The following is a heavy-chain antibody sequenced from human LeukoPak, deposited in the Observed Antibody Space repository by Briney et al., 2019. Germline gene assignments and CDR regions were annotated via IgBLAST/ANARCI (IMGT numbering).Heavy chain of an antibody. Sequence: PSETLSLTCTVSGGSISSGDYYWRWIRQPPGKGLEWIGYIYYSGSTYYNPSIKSRVTISVDTSKNQFSLKLSSVTAADTAVYYCARLAVGGGSYSPSDAFDIWGQGTMVTVSS. CDR2: IYYSGST. D-gene: IGHD2-15*01. V-gene: IGHV4-30-4*08. J-gene: IGHJ3*02. CDR3: ARLAVGGGSYSPSDAFDI. CDR1: GGSISSGDYY.